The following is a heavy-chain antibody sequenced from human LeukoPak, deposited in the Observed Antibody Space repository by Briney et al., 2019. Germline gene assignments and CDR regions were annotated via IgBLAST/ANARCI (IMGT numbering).Heavy chain of an antibody. Sequence: GASVKVSCKASGGTFISYAISWVRQAPGQGLEWMGRIIPILGIANYAQKFQGRVTITADKSTSTAYMELSSLRSEDTAVYYCARDPSSGVALDYWGQGTLVTVSS. V-gene: IGHV1-69*04. CDR3: ARDPSSGVALDY. D-gene: IGHD6-25*01. CDR1: GGTFISYA. CDR2: IIPILGIA. J-gene: IGHJ4*02.